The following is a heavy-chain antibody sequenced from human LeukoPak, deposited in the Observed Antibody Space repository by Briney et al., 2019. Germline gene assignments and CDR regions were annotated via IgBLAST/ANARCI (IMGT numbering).Heavy chain of an antibody. CDR3: ARDQGGYDYYHYYYMDV. J-gene: IGHJ6*03. V-gene: IGHV1-2*06. CDR2: INPNSGGT. D-gene: IGHD5-12*01. Sequence: ASVKVSCKASGYTLTGYYMHWVRQAPGQGLEWMGRINPNSGGTNSAQKFQGRVTMTRDTSISTAYMELSSLRSDDTAVYYCARDQGGYDYYHYYYMDVWGKGTTVTVSS. CDR1: GYTLTGYY.